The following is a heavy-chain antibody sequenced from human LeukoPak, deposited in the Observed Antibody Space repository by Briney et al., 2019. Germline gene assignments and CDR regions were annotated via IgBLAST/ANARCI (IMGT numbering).Heavy chain of an antibody. D-gene: IGHD2-2*01. J-gene: IGHJ6*02. V-gene: IGHV3-23*01. Sequence: GGSLRLSCAASGFTFSNYAMSWVRQAPGKGLEWVSAISGSGDGTYYADSVKGRFTISRDTSKNTLYLQMNSLRAEDTAVYYCAKTVAPASYFYSMDVWGQGTTVTVSS. CDR3: AKTVAPASYFYSMDV. CDR1: GFTFSNYA. CDR2: ISGSGDGT.